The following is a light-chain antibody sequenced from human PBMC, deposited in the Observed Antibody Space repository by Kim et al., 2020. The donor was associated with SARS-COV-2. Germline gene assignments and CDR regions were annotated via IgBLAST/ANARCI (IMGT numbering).Light chain of an antibody. V-gene: IGKV1-39*01. CDR3: QQSYRVRALT. CDR2: AAS. Sequence: YVGERVTSTCRASQNIGNHLNWYQQRPGKVPKLLIHAASRLQSGVPSRFSGSGSGTDFTLTINNLQPEDFATYYCQQSYRVRALTFGGGTKVDIK. CDR1: QNIGNH. J-gene: IGKJ4*01.